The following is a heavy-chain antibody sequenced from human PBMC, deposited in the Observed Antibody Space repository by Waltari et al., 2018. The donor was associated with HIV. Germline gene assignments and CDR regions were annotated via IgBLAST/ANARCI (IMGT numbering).Heavy chain of an antibody. D-gene: IGHD4-17*01. V-gene: IGHV1-18*01. CDR3: ARSHCAVTSCGSIDY. CDR2: IGTYNGNA. Sequence: QVQLVQSGAQVKKPGASVKVSCKASGYPFTTYGITWVRQAPGQGLEWLGWIGTYNGNADFAPKTQVRIHLTIDTSTSTAYMGLTSLRSDDTAVYYCARSHCAVTSCGSIDYWGQGTLVTVSS. J-gene: IGHJ4*02. CDR1: GYPFTTYG.